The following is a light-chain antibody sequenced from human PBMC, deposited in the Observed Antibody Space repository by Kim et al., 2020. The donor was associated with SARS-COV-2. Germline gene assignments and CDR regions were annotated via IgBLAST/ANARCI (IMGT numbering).Light chain of an antibody. CDR1: QGISSA. J-gene: IGKJ5*01. CDR3: QQFYSYPIT. V-gene: IGKV1-13*02. Sequence: AFVGDSVTITCRASQGISSALAWYQQTSGKAPKLLIYDASNLESGVPSRFSGSGSGTDFTLTISSVQPEDFATYYCQQFYSYPITFGQGTRLDIK. CDR2: DAS.